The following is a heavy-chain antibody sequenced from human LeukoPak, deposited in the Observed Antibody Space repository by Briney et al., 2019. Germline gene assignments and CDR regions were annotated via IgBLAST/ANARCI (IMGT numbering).Heavy chain of an antibody. CDR2: IYPGDSDT. J-gene: IGHJ6*03. D-gene: IGHD6-6*01. CDR1: GYIFTSYW. CDR3: ARSIAARPPPYYYYYYYMDV. V-gene: IGHV5-51*01. Sequence: GESLQISCKGSGYIFTSYWIGWVRQLPGKGLEWMGIIYPGDSDTRYSPSFQGQVTISADKSISTAYLQWSSLKASDTAMYYCARSIAARPPPYYYYYYYMDVWGKGTTVTVSS.